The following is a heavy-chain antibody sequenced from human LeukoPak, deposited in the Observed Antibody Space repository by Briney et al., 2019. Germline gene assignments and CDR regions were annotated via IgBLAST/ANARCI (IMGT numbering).Heavy chain of an antibody. V-gene: IGHV1-2*02. J-gene: IGHJ6*02. D-gene: IGHD1-26*01. CDR3: ARASWDDQGMDV. CDR2: INPNSGGT. Sequence: GAPVKVSCKASGYTFTGYYMHWVRQAPGQGLEWMGWINPNSGGTNYAQKFQGRVTMTRDTSISTAYMELSRLRSDDTAVYYCARASWDDQGMDVWGQGTTVTVSS. CDR1: GYTFTGYY.